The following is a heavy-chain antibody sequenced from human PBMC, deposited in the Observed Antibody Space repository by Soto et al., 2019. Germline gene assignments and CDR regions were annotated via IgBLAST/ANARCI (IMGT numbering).Heavy chain of an antibody. CDR3: ARLGANWEYYFDY. Sequence: LSLTCAASGFTFSSYSMNWVRQAPGKGLEWVSYISSSSSTIYYADSVKGRFTISRDNAKNSLYLQMNSLRAEDTAVYYCARLGANWEYYFDYWGQGTLVTVSS. J-gene: IGHJ4*02. D-gene: IGHD7-27*01. CDR2: ISSSSSTI. V-gene: IGHV3-48*04. CDR1: GFTFSSYS.